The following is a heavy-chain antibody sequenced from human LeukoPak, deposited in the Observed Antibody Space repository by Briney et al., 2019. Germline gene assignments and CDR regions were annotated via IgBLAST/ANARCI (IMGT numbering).Heavy chain of an antibody. CDR3: ARGGYGDYREFDY. CDR1: RFTFSSYG. V-gene: IGHV3-30*03. Sequence: GGSLRLSCAASRFTFSSYGMHWVRQAPGKGLEWVAVISYDGSNKYYADSVKGRFTISRDNAKNTMYLQMNSLRAEDTAMYYCARGGYGDYREFDYWGQGTLVTVSS. J-gene: IGHJ4*02. D-gene: IGHD4-17*01. CDR2: ISYDGSNK.